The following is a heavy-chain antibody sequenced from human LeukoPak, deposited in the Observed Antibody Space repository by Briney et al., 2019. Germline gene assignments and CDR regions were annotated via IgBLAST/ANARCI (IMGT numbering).Heavy chain of an antibody. CDR1: GGSISSGGYY. J-gene: IGHJ4*02. V-gene: IGHV4-31*03. CDR2: IYYSGST. Sequence: PSETLSLTCTVSGGSISSGGYYWSWIRQHPGKGLEWIGYIYYSGSTYYNPSLKSRVTIAVATSKNQFSLKLSSVTAADTAVYYCARVGTFGGVAFDYWGQGTLVTVSS. D-gene: IGHD3-16*01. CDR3: ARVGTFGGVAFDY.